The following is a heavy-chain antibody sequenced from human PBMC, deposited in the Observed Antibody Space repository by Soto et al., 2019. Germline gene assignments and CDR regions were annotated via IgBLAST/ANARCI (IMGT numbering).Heavy chain of an antibody. V-gene: IGHV3-23*01. CDR3: ARPYDFWSGYPGFAFDI. CDR1: GFTFRSSP. Sequence: GGSLRLSCAVSGFTFRSSPMSWVRRAPGKGLEWVSGINGGDDSKHYADSVKGRFTISRDNSKNTLYLQMNSLRAEDTAVYYCARPYDFWSGYPGFAFDIWGQGTMVTVSS. CDR2: INGGDDSK. D-gene: IGHD3-3*01. J-gene: IGHJ3*02.